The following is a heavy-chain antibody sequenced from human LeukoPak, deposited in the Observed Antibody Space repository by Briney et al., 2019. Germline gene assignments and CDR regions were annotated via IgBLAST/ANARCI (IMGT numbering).Heavy chain of an antibody. J-gene: IGHJ3*02. CDR1: GASISSYY. Sequence: PSETLSLTCTVSGASISSYYWSWIRQPPGKGLEWIGYIYYSGSTYYNSSLKSRVTISVDTSKNQFSLKLSSVTAADTAVYYCARCHYGSGTYAHGFDIWGQGTMVTVSS. D-gene: IGHD3-10*01. CDR3: ARCHYGSGTYAHGFDI. CDR2: IYYSGST. V-gene: IGHV4-59*06.